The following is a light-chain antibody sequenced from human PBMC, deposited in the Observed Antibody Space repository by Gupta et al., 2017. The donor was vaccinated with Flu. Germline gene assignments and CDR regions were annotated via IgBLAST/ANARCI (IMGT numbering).Light chain of an antibody. V-gene: IGLV1-47*01. Sequence: QSVLTQPPSVSGTPGQTVTISCSGSRSNIGSNYVYWYQQVPVTAPKVLIYRTDKRPSGVPARWSGSKSGTSASLAISGLRSEEEAAYFCVARDDGPSGPYVFGTGTKVTVL. CDR2: RTD. CDR1: RSNIGSNY. CDR3: VARDDGPSGPYV. J-gene: IGLJ1*01.